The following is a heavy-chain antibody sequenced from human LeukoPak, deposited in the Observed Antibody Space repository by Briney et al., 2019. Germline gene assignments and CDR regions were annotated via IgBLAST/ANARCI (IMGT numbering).Heavy chain of an antibody. CDR3: AKGYCSGGSCSSGRWFDP. V-gene: IGHV3-23*01. CDR1: GFTFSSYA. J-gene: IGHJ5*02. Sequence: PGGSLRLSCAASGFTFSSYAMSWVRQAPGKGLEWVSAISGSGGSTYYADSVKGRFTISRDNSKNTVYLQMNSLRGGDTAVYYCAKGYCSGGSCSSGRWFDPWGQGTLVTVSS. D-gene: IGHD2-15*01. CDR2: ISGSGGST.